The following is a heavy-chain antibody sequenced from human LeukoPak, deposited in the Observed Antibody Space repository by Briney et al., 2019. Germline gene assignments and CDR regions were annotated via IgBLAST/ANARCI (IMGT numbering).Heavy chain of an antibody. CDR1: GGSIRNDNDF. CDR2: IYHTGAT. Sequence: SETLSLTCTVSGGSIRNDNDFWAWIRQPPGKGLEWIVSIYHTGATYYNPTLKSRVTISVDTSKNQFSLNLNSVTAADTAIYYCARRDDSSGYYYGEWFDPWGQGTPVTVSS. D-gene: IGHD3-22*01. V-gene: IGHV4-39*01. J-gene: IGHJ5*02. CDR3: ARRDDSSGYYYGEWFDP.